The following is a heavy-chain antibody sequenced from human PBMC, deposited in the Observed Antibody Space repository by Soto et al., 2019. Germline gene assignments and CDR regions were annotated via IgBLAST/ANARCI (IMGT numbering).Heavy chain of an antibody. V-gene: IGHV4-31*03. Sequence: QVQLQESGPGLVKPSQTLSLTCTVSGGSISSGDYYWSWIRQHPGKGLEWIGYIYYSGYTYYKPSRERRLSISRDTSKNQCSLKLTSVTAADTAVYYCARGEKTVMLTHWGQGTLVTVSS. J-gene: IGHJ4*02. CDR1: GGSISSGDYY. CDR2: IYYSGYT. D-gene: IGHD3-16*01. CDR3: ARGEKTVMLTH.